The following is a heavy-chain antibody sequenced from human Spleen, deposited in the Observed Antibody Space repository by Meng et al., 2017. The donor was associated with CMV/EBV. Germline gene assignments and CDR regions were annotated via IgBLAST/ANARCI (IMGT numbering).Heavy chain of an antibody. CDR2: ISAYNGNT. CDR3: ARVVAAADNGGMDV. J-gene: IGHJ6*02. CDR1: GYTFTGYS. D-gene: IGHD6-13*01. Sequence: ASVKVSCKASGYTFTGYSIHWVRQAPGQGLEWMGWISAYNGNTNYAQKLQGRVTMTTDTSTSTAYMELRSLRSDDTAVYYCARVVAAADNGGMDVWGQGTTVTVSS. V-gene: IGHV1-18*04.